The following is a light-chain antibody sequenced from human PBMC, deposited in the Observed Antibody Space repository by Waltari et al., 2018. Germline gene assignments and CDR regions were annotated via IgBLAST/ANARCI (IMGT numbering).Light chain of an antibody. CDR3: LQHESYPPT. V-gene: IGKV1-17*01. J-gene: IGKJ4*01. CDR1: QGINNY. Sequence: DIHLTHSPSSLSASVGDTVPITSRASQGINNYLNWFQQKKSGKAPKLLIYAASNLETGVPSRFSGSGSGTEFTLTISSLQPEDFATYYCLQHESYPPTFGGGTKVEIK. CDR2: AAS.